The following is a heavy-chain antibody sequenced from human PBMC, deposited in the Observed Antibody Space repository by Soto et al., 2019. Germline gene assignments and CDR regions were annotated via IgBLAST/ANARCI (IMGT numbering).Heavy chain of an antibody. CDR1: GGSISSYY. J-gene: IGHJ6*03. CDR3: ARQGITGTISGYYYYYMDV. Sequence: PSATLSLTCTVSGGSISSYYWSWIRQPPGKGLEWIGYIYYSGSTNYNPSLKSRVTISVDTSKNQFSLKLSSVTAADTAVYYCARQGITGTISGYYYYYMDVWGKGTTVTVSS. V-gene: IGHV4-59*08. CDR2: IYYSGST. D-gene: IGHD1-7*01.